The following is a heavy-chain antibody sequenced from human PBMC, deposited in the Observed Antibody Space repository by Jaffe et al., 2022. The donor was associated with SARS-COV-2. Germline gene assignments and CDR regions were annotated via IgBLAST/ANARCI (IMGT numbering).Heavy chain of an antibody. J-gene: IGHJ4*02. V-gene: IGHV3-30*18. CDR2: ISYDGSNK. CDR3: AKEYYYDSSGYYY. Sequence: QVQLVESGGGVVQPGRSLRLSCAASGFTFSSYGMHWVRQAPGKGLEWVAVISYDGSNKYYADSVKGRFTISRDNSKNTLYLQMNSLRAEDTAVYYCAKEYYYDSSGYYYWGQGTLVTVSS. D-gene: IGHD3-22*01. CDR1: GFTFSSYG.